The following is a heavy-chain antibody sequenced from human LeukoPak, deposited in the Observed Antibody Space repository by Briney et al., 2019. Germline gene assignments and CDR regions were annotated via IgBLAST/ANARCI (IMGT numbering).Heavy chain of an antibody. V-gene: IGHV4-59*01. Sequence: SETLSLTCTVSGGSISSYYWSWIRQPPGKGLEWIGYIYYSGSTNYNPSLKSRVTISIDTSKNQFSLKLSSVTAADTAVYYCARVSGYDWESFYDYWGQGTLVTVSS. J-gene: IGHJ4*02. CDR3: ARVSGYDWESFYDY. CDR1: GGSISSYY. CDR2: IYYSGST. D-gene: IGHD5-12*01.